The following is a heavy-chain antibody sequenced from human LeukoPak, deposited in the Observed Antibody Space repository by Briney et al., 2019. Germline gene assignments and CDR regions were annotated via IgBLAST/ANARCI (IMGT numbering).Heavy chain of an antibody. CDR3: ARDSGNKIYFDY. J-gene: IGHJ4*02. D-gene: IGHD3-10*01. CDR1: GFTFSSYS. CDR2: ISSSSSYI. Sequence: GSLRLSCAASGFTFSSYSMNWVRQAPGKGLEWVSSISSSSSYIYYADSVKGRFTISRDNAKNSLYLQMNSLRAEDTAVYYCARDSGNKIYFDYWGQGTLVTVSS. V-gene: IGHV3-21*01.